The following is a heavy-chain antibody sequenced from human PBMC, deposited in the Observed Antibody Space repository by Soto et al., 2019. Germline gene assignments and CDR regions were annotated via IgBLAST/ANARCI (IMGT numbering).Heavy chain of an antibody. CDR3: AKDGRAAVDY. V-gene: IGHV3-73*01. J-gene: IGHJ4*02. Sequence: GGSLRLSCAASGFTFSGSAMHWVRQASGKGLEWVGRIRSKANSYATAYAASVKGRFTISRDDSKNTAYLQMNSLKTEDTAVYYCAKDGRAAVDYWGQGTLVTVSS. CDR1: GFTFSGSA. D-gene: IGHD6-25*01. CDR2: IRSKANSYAT.